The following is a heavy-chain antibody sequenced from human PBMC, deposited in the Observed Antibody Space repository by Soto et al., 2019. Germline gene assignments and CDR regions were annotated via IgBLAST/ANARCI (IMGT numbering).Heavy chain of an antibody. D-gene: IGHD5-12*01. Sequence: GASVKVSCKASGYTFTSYAMHWVRQAPGQRLEWMGWINAGNGNTKYSQKFQGRVTITRDTSASTAYMELSSLRSEDTAVYYCARERGYSGYEPFDYWGQGTLVTVSS. V-gene: IGHV1-3*01. CDR3: ARERGYSGYEPFDY. J-gene: IGHJ4*02. CDR2: INAGNGNT. CDR1: GYTFTSYA.